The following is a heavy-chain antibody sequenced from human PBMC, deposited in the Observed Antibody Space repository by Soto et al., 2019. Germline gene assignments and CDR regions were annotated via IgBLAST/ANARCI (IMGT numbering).Heavy chain of an antibody. CDR3: ARCISLTTIYY. CDR1: GFTFSSYA. V-gene: IGHV3-23*01. CDR2: ISGSGGST. J-gene: IGHJ4*02. Sequence: EVQLLESGGGLVQPGGSLRLSCAASGFTFSSYAMSWVRQAPGKGLEWVSAISGSGGSTYYADSVKGRFTISRDNSKNALYLQLNSMRAEDTAVDCCARCISLTTIYYRGQGTLVTVSS. D-gene: IGHD3-16*02.